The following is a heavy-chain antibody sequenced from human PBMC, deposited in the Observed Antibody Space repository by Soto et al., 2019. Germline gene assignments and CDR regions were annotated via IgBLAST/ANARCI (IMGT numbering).Heavy chain of an antibody. CDR1: GFIFSNYA. V-gene: IGHV3-23*01. Sequence: GGSLRLSCAASGFIFSNYAMSWVRQAPGRGLEWVSAISGSGDTKYYPDSVKGRFTISRDNSKNTLYLQMNNLRADDTAVYYCTKGGIPRRYNIPKVDFDYWGQGSLVTVSS. J-gene: IGHJ4*02. D-gene: IGHD1-1*01. CDR3: TKGGIPRRYNIPKVDFDY. CDR2: ISGSGDTK.